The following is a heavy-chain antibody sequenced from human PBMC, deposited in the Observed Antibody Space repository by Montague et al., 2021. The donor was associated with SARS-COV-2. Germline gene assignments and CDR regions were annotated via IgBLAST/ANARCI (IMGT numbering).Heavy chain of an antibody. Sequence: PLRLSCAASGLTVSSNYMSWVRQAPGKGLEWVSVIYSGGRTYYADSVKGRFTISRDNSKNTLYLQMNSPRAEDTAVYYCASGGGRDAFDIWGQGTMATVSS. D-gene: IGHD3-16*01. CDR1: GLTVSSNY. J-gene: IGHJ3*02. CDR2: IYSGGRT. CDR3: ASGGGRDAFDI. V-gene: IGHV3-53*01.